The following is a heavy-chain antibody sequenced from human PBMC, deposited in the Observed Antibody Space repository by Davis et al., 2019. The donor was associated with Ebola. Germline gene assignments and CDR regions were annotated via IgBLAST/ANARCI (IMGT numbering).Heavy chain of an antibody. Sequence: GESLKISCAASGFTFSNYYLHWVRQAPGKGLEWVARIKTDGSTTRYADSVKGRFTISRDNPENTVYLQLDNLSVGDTAVYYCARDSGPGGYNGGYFEFWGRGTLVSVSS. CDR3: ARDSGPGGYNGGYFEF. CDR1: GFTFSNYY. CDR2: IKTDGSTT. J-gene: IGHJ2*01. D-gene: IGHD3-22*01. V-gene: IGHV3-74*01.